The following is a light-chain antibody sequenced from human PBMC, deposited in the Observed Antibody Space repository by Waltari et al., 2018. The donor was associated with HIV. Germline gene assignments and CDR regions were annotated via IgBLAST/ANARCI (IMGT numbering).Light chain of an antibody. CDR1: QSVTNNY. Sequence: EIVLTQSPGTLSLSPGERATLSCRASQSVTNNYFAWYRQKPGQAPRVLIYGASSRATGVSDRFSGSGSGTDFTLTISRLEPEDFAVYYCQQYSTSPWTFGQGTKVESK. CDR3: QQYSTSPWT. J-gene: IGKJ1*01. V-gene: IGKV3-20*01. CDR2: GAS.